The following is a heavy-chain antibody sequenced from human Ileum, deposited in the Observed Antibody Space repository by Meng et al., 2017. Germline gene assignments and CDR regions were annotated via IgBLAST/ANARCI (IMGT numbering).Heavy chain of an antibody. CDR1: GFTFSSYA. J-gene: IGHJ4*02. V-gene: IGHV3-23*01. Sequence: GESLKISCAASGFTFSSYAMSWVRQAPGKGLEWVSTISPGGGTTYYADSVKGRFTISRDNSMNTLSLQMNSLSADDTAVYYCAKTHWLDYWGQGTPVTVSS. CDR3: AKTHWLDY. CDR2: ISPGGGTT. D-gene: IGHD1-1*01.